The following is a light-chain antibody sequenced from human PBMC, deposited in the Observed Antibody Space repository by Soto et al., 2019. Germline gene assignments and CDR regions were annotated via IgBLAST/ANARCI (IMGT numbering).Light chain of an antibody. V-gene: IGKV1-39*01. J-gene: IGKJ2*01. CDR1: QTISKF. CDR3: QQSHSPPYT. Sequence: DIQMTQSPSSLAASVGDRVTITCRASQTISKFLNWYQQKPGKAPKLLIYAASGLQSGVPSRFSGSGSGTDFTLSISSLQPEDFASYHCQQSHSPPYTFGQGTKLEIK. CDR2: AAS.